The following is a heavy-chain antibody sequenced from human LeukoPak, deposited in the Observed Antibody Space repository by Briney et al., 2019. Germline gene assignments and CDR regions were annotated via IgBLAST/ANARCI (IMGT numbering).Heavy chain of an antibody. V-gene: IGHV5-51*01. Sequence: GESLKISCKGSGYSFTSYWIGWVRQMPGKGLEWMGIIYPGDSDTRYSPSFQGQVTISADKSISTAYLQWSSLKASDTAMYYCARPTMHSSGRSDAFDIWGQGTMVTVSS. CDR3: ARPTMHSSGRSDAFDI. J-gene: IGHJ3*02. CDR1: GYSFTSYW. D-gene: IGHD6-19*01. CDR2: IYPGDSDT.